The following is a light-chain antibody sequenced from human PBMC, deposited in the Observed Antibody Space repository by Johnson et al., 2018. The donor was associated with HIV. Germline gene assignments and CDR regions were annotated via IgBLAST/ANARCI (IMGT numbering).Light chain of an antibody. CDR1: SSNIGNNY. V-gene: IGLV1-51*01. J-gene: IGLJ1*01. CDR2: DTN. Sequence: QSVLTQPPSVSAAPGQKVTISCSGSSSNIGNNYVSWYQQLPGTAPKLLIYDTNTRPSGNPNRFYGSKSVTSATLRITGLPPGDEADYYCGTWDSRLSAEVFGTGTKVTVL. CDR3: GTWDSRLSAEV.